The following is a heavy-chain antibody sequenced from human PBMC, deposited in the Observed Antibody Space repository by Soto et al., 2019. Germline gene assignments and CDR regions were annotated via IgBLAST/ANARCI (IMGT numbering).Heavy chain of an antibody. CDR2: MSYDGART. J-gene: IGHJ5*02. Sequence: QVQLVESGGGVVQPGGSLCLSCATSGFTFTSFPMHWVRQAPGKGLEWIAVMSYDGARTDYADAVKGRFTISRDTSKNTLYLQMNNLRPDDTAMYYCARDRPYGDPNWSDPWGQGTLVTVSS. D-gene: IGHD4-17*01. CDR1: GFTFTSFP. V-gene: IGHV3-30-3*01. CDR3: ARDRPYGDPNWSDP.